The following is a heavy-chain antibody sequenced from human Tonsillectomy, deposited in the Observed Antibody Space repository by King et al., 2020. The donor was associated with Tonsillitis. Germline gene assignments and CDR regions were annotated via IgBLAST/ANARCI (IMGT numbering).Heavy chain of an antibody. D-gene: IGHD3-22*01. Sequence: VQLQESGPGLVKPSETLSLTCTVSCGSISSYYWSWIRQPPGKGLEWIGYIYYSGSTDYNPSLKSRVTISVDTSKNQFSLKLSSVTAADAAVYFFAGRYYYESSGYYGYYLDYWGQGTLVTVSS. CDR2: IYYSGST. J-gene: IGHJ4*02. CDR1: CGSISSYY. V-gene: IGHV4-59*01. CDR3: AGRYYYESSGYYGYYLDY.